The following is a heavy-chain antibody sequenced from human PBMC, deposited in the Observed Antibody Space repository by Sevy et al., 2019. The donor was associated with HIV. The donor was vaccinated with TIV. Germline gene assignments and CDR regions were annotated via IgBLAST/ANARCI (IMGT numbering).Heavy chain of an antibody. CDR1: VDSINTYY. J-gene: IGHJ4*02. CDR3: ARLRWDLVVVPGATPGCYFDS. Sequence: SDTLSLTCTVSVDSINTYYWSWIRQPPGKGLEWIGYVSHSGNTNYNPSLKSRVSMSVDPSTNQFSLKVKSVTAADTAVYYCARLRWDLVVVPGATPGCYFDSWGQGTLVTVSS. D-gene: IGHD2-2*02. CDR2: VSHSGNT. V-gene: IGHV4-59*08.